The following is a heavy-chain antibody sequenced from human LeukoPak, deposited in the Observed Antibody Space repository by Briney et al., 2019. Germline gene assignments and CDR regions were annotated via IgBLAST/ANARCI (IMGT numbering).Heavy chain of an antibody. CDR1: GGSVSSGTYY. Sequence: PETLSLTCTVSGGSVSSGTYYWSWIRQPPAKGLEWIGFIYYTGGTNYSPSLKSRVTISVDTAQNQFSLKLSSVTAADTAVYYCARISVGATVDYWGQGTLVTVSS. J-gene: IGHJ4*02. V-gene: IGHV4-61*01. CDR2: IYYTGGT. CDR3: ARISVGATVDY. D-gene: IGHD1-26*01.